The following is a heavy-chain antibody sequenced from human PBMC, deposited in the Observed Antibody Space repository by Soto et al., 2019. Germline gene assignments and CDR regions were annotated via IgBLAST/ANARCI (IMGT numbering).Heavy chain of an antibody. J-gene: IGHJ5*02. Sequence: QVQLQESGPGLVKPSQTLSLTCTVSGGSISSVGYYWSWIRQPPGKGLEWIGYIYNSGSTHYNPPLKSRITLSVDTSKNQFSLKLSSVTVADTAVYFCARETVGTIDRWGQGTLVTVSS. D-gene: IGHD5-12*01. CDR1: GGSISSVGYY. CDR3: ARETVGTIDR. V-gene: IGHV4-31*03. CDR2: IYNSGST.